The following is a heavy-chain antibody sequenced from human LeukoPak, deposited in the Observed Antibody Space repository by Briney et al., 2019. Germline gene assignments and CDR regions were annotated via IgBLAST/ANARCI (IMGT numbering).Heavy chain of an antibody. J-gene: IGHJ4*02. CDR3: ASPDARG. CDR2: IYYTGSA. CDR1: GGSISTYY. V-gene: IGHV4-59*01. Sequence: SETLSLTCTVSGGSISTYYWSWIRQLPGKGLEWIGYIYYTGSANYNPSLKSRVTISVDTSKNQFSLKLSSVTAADTAVYYCASPDARGWGQGTLVTVSS.